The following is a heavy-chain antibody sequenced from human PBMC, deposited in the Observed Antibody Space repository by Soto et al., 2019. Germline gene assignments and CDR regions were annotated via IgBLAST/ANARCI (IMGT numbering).Heavy chain of an antibody. Sequence: QVLLQESGPGQVKPSQTLSLTCTVSGASIAGSNYYWSWIRQLPDRGLEWIGYIYYSGSTYYIPSLRSRVSISVDTSKNQFSLDLSSVTAADTAVYYCARDSPHTNGVGGDDGFEIWGQGTMVTVSA. CDR3: ARDSPHTNGVGGDDGFEI. CDR1: GASIAGSNYY. J-gene: IGHJ3*02. D-gene: IGHD2-8*01. V-gene: IGHV4-31*03. CDR2: IYYSGST.